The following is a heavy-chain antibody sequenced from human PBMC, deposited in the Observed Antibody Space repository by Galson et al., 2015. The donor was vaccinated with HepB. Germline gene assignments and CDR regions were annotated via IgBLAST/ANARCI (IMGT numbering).Heavy chain of an antibody. V-gene: IGHV3-21*01. J-gene: IGHJ6*03. Sequence: SLRLSCAASGFTFSSYSMNWVRQAPGKGLEWVSSISSSSSYIYYADSVKGRFTISRDNAKNSLYLQMNSLRAEDTAVYYCARDGGWHYMDVWGKGTTVTVSS. CDR1: GFTFSSYS. CDR3: ARDGGWHYMDV. CDR2: ISSSSSYI. D-gene: IGHD3-10*01.